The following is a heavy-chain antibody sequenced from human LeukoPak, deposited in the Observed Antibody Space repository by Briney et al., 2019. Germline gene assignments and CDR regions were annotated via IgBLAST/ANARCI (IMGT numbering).Heavy chain of an antibody. V-gene: IGHV3-30-3*01. J-gene: IGHJ6*03. CDR1: GFTFSSYA. D-gene: IGHD3-3*01. CDR3: ARDSDFWSGYYKAYYYYMDV. Sequence: QPGGSLRLSCAASGFTFSSYAMHWVRLAPGKGLEWVAVISYDGSNKYFADSLKGRFTISRDNSKNTLYLQMNSLRAEDTAVYYCARDSDFWSGYYKAYYYYMDVWGKGTTVTVSS. CDR2: ISYDGSNK.